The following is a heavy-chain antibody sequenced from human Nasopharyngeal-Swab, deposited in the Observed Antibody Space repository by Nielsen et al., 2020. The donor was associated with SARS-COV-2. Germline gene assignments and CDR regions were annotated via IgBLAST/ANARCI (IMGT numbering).Heavy chain of an antibody. V-gene: IGHV4-30-2*01. CDR2: IYHSGST. D-gene: IGHD1-26*01. Sequence: SETLSLTCAVSGGSISSGGYSWSWIRQPPGKGLEWIGYIYHSGSTYYNPSLKSRVTISVDRSKNQFSLKLSSVTAADTAVYYCARSGGVGVGATTYVLDWGQGTLVTVSS. J-gene: IGHJ4*02. CDR3: ARSGGVGVGATTYVLD. CDR1: GGSISSGGYS.